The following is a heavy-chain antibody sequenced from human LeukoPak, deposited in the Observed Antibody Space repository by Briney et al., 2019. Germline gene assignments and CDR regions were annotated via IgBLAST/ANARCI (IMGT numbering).Heavy chain of an antibody. Sequence: ASVKVSCKASGYTFTSYDINWVRQATGQGLEWMGWMNPNSGNTGYAQKFQGRVTMTRNTSISTAYMELSSLRSEDTAVYYCARGGMIVVAIDYWGQGTLATVSS. D-gene: IGHD3-22*01. V-gene: IGHV1-8*01. CDR2: MNPNSGNT. CDR3: ARGGMIVVAIDY. J-gene: IGHJ4*02. CDR1: GYTFTSYD.